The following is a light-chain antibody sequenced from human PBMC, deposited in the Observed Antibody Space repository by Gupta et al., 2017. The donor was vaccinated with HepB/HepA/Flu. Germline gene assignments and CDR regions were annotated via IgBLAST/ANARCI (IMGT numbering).Light chain of an antibody. J-gene: IGKJ4*01. CDR2: GAS. V-gene: IGKV3-15*01. CDR1: QSVSSN. Sequence: EIVMTQSPATLSVSPGERATLSCRASQSVSSNLAWYQQKPGQAPRLLIYGASTRATGIPARFSGSGSGTEFTLTISILKSEDFAVYYCQQYNNWPNTFGSGTKVEIK. CDR3: QQYNNWPNT.